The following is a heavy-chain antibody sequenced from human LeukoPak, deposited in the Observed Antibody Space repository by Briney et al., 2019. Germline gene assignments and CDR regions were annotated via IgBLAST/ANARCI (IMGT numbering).Heavy chain of an antibody. V-gene: IGHV4-59*01. CDR3: ARGRNWFDP. J-gene: IGHJ5*02. CDR1: SVSISSYY. CDR2: IYYSGSA. Sequence: PSETLSLTCTVSSVSISSYYWTWIRQPPGKGLEWIGYIYYSGSANYNPSLKSRVTISVDTSKNQFSLKLNSVTAADTAVYYCARGRNWFDPWGQGTLVTVSS.